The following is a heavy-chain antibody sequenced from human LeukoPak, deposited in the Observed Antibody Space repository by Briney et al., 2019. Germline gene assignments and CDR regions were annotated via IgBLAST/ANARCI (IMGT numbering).Heavy chain of an antibody. CDR3: AREYCSSTSCYLDP. V-gene: IGHV3-21*01. D-gene: IGHD2-2*01. J-gene: IGHJ5*02. CDR2: ISSSSSYI. Sequence: GGSLRLSCAASGSTFSSYGMNWVRQAPGKGLEWVSSISSSSSYIYYADSVKGRFTISRDNAKNSLYLQMNSLRAEDTAVYYCAREYCSSTSCYLDPWGQGTLVTVSS. CDR1: GSTFSSYG.